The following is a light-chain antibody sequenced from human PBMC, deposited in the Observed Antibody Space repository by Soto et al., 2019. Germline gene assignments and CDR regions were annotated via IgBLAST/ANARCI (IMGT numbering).Light chain of an antibody. V-gene: IGKV3-11*01. CDR3: QLRNVWPPVT. CDR1: PSVTNF. Sequence: PGERATLSCRASPSVTNFLAWYQQKPGQAPRLLIYGAFNRATGIPARFSGSGSGTDFTLTISSLEPEDSAVYYCQLRNVWPPVTFGQGTRLEIK. J-gene: IGKJ5*01. CDR2: GAF.